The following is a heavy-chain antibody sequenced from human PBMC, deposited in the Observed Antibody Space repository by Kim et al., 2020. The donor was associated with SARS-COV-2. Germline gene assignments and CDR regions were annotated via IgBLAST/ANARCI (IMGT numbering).Heavy chain of an antibody. J-gene: IGHJ4*02. CDR1: GFTFSNYA. D-gene: IGHD4-17*01. Sequence: GGSLRLSCAASGFTFSNYAIHWVRQAPGEGLEWVAVISYDGTNKHYADSVKGRFTISRDNSKNTLFLQVDSLRLEDTAMYYCTRDATSAGDYYGDHKVDSWVQGALVSGSS. V-gene: IGHV3-30*04. CDR2: ISYDGTNK. CDR3: TRDATSAGDYYGDHKVDS.